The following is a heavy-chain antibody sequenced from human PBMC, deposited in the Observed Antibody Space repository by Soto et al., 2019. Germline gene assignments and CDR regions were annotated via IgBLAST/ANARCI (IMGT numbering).Heavy chain of an antibody. J-gene: IGHJ4*02. CDR1: GYTFTSYG. D-gene: IGHD1-1*01. CDR3: ARGGYGDY. CDR2: ISAHNGNT. Sequence: QVHLVQSGAEVKKPGASVKVSCKASGYTFTSYGITWVRQAPGQGLEWMGWISAHNGNTDYAQKLQGRVIVSRDTSTSTADMELRCLMSDDTAADYCARGGYGDYWGQGALVTVSP. V-gene: IGHV1-18*01.